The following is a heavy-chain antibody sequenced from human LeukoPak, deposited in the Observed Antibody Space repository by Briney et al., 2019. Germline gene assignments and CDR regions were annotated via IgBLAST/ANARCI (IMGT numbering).Heavy chain of an antibody. V-gene: IGHV4-59*01. CDR2: IYYSGST. D-gene: IGHD6-13*01. J-gene: IGHJ5*02. CDR3: ARLTGYSSRAFDP. CDR1: GGSISSYY. Sequence: SETLSLTCTVSGGSISSYYWSWIRQPPGKGLEWIGYIYYSGSTNYNPSLKSRVTISVDTSKNQFSLKLSSVTAADTAVYYCARLTGYSSRAFDPWGQGTLVTVSS.